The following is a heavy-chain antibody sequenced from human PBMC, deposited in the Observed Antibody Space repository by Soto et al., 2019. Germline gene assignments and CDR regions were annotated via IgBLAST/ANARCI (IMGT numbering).Heavy chain of an antibody. CDR3: ARGGLIVVVPAAMFSFGENFDY. D-gene: IGHD2-2*01. V-gene: IGHV1-3*01. Sequence: QVQLVQSGAEVKKPGASVKVSCKASGYTFTSYAMHWVRQAPGQRLEWMGWINAGNGNTKYSQKFQGRVTITRDTSASTAYMELSSLRSEDTAVYCCARGGLIVVVPAAMFSFGENFDYWGQGTLVTVSS. CDR2: INAGNGNT. J-gene: IGHJ4*02. CDR1: GYTFTSYA.